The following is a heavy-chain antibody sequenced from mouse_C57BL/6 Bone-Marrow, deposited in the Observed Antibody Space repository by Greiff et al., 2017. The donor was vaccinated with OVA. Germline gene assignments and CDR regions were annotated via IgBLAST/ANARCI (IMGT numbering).Heavy chain of an antibody. J-gene: IGHJ2*01. V-gene: IGHV1-69*01. CDR2: IDPSDSYT. Sequence: QVQLQQSGAELVMPGASVKLSCKASGYTFTSYWMHWVKQRPGQGLEWIGEIDPSDSYTNYNQKFKGKSTLTVDKSSSTAYMQLSSLTSEDSAVYYCARDHYYGSSSPFDYWGQGTTLTVSS. D-gene: IGHD1-1*01. CDR1: GYTFTSYW. CDR3: ARDHYYGSSSPFDY.